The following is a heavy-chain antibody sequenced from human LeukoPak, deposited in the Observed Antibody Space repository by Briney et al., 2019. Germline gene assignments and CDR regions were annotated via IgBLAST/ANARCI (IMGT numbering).Heavy chain of an antibody. J-gene: IGHJ3*02. Sequence: ASVKVSCKASGYTFTSYAMHWVRQAPGQRLEWMGWINAGNGNTKYSQKFQGRVTITRDTSASTAYMELSSLRSEDTAVYYCAKARTYYYDNDAFDIWGQGTMVTVSS. CDR1: GYTFTSYA. V-gene: IGHV1-3*01. CDR3: AKARTYYYDNDAFDI. D-gene: IGHD3-22*01. CDR2: INAGNGNT.